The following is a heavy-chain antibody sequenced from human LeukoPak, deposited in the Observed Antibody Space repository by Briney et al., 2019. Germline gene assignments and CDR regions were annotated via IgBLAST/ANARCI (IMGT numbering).Heavy chain of an antibody. J-gene: IGHJ4*02. CDR3: ARDLKGHFDY. CDR1: GFTFSTYG. V-gene: IGHV3-33*01. Sequence: GGSLRLSCAASGFTFSTYGMHWVRQAPGKGLEWVAVIWYDGSNKYYTDSVKGRFTISRDNSKNTLDLQMNSLRSEDTAVYYCARDLKGHFDYWGQGTLVTVSS. CDR2: IWYDGSNK.